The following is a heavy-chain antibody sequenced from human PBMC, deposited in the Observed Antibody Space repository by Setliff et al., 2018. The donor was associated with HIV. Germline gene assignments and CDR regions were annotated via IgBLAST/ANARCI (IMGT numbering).Heavy chain of an antibody. CDR1: GDFFSSDYY. D-gene: IGHD1-1*01. CDR2: IYYSGST. Sequence: TLSLTCTVSGDFFSSDYYWGWIRQSPGKGLEWIGSIYYSGSTKYNPSLKSRVTISLDMSKNQFSLKLNSVTAADTATYYCARGDWNDVKLDYWGQGTLVTVSS. J-gene: IGHJ4*02. CDR3: ARGDWNDVKLDY. V-gene: IGHV4-38-2*02.